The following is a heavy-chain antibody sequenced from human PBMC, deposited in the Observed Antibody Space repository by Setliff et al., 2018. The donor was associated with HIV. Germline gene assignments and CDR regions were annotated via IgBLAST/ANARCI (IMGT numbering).Heavy chain of an antibody. V-gene: IGHV1-69*13. CDR3: ANPHDGGAFDV. J-gene: IGHJ3*01. Sequence: ASVKVSCKASGGTFKNLAISWVRLAPGQGLEWMGGVIPSFATANYAQKFQGRITITADELTSTVYMGLNSLRSEDSAVYYCANPHDGGAFDVWGQGTAVTVSS. CDR2: VIPSFATA. CDR1: GGTFKNLA. D-gene: IGHD1-1*01.